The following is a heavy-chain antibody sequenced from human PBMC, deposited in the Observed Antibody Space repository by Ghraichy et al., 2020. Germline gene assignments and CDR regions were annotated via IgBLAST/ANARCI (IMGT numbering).Heavy chain of an antibody. V-gene: IGHV3-11*01. CDR3: ARDGEIGYCSGGSCLGAFDI. Sequence: LSLTCAASGFTFSDYYMSWIRQAPGKGLEWVSYISSSGSTIYYADSVKGRFTISRDNAKNSLYLQMNSLRAEDTAVYYCARDGEIGYCSGGSCLGAFDIWGQGTMVTVSS. CDR1: GFTFSDYY. CDR2: ISSSGSTI. D-gene: IGHD2-15*01. J-gene: IGHJ3*02.